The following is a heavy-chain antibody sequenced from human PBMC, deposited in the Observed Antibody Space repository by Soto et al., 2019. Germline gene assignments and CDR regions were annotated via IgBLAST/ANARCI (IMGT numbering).Heavy chain of an antibody. CDR2: ISGSADGT. D-gene: IGHD2-15*01. Sequence: PGGSLRLSCAACRFTFSTYAMSWVRQAPGRGLEWVSAISGSADGTYYADSVKGRFTISRDNSKKTLYLQLNSLRAEDTAVYYCTTPGFFATGCSIVFDCWCRGTVVTVSS. J-gene: IGHJ4*02. CDR1: RFTFSTYA. CDR3: TTPGFFATGCSIVFDC. V-gene: IGHV3-23*01.